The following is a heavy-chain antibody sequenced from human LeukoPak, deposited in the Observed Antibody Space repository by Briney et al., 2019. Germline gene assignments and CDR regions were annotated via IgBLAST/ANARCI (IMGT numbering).Heavy chain of an antibody. CDR3: ARVDAYFTEYYDFWSGYPNSFDY. V-gene: IGHV1-2*02. CDR1: GYTFTGYY. D-gene: IGHD3-3*01. Sequence: GASVKVSCKASGYTFTGYYMHWVRQAPGQGLEWMGWINPNSGGTNYAQKFQGRVTMTRDTSISTAYMELSRLRSDDTAVYYCARVDAYFTEYYDFWSGYPNSFDYWGQGTLVTVSS. CDR2: INPNSGGT. J-gene: IGHJ4*02.